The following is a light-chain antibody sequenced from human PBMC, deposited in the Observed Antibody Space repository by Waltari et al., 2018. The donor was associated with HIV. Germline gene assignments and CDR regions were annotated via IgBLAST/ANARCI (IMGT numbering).Light chain of an antibody. CDR3: SSYSASGTLVL. V-gene: IGLV2-14*01. CDR2: EVK. J-gene: IGLJ2*01. Sequence: QSALTQPASVSGSPGQSISISCSGTSSDVGASDYVSWYHQHPGEAPTLVLSEVKKRPSGISNRFSGSKSGNTASLTISGLQVEDEAHYYCSSYSASGTLVLFGGGTRLTVL. CDR1: SSDVGASDY.